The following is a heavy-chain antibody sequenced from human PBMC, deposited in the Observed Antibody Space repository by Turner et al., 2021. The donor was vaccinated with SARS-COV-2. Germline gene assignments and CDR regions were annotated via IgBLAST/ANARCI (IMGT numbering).Heavy chain of an antibody. D-gene: IGHD3-10*01. J-gene: IGHJ3*02. V-gene: IGHV3-33*01. CDR1: GFTFSSYG. Sequence: QVQLVESGGGVVQPGRSLTLSCAASGFTFSSYGMHWVRQAPGKGLGWVAVIWNDGSNKYYADSVKGRVNITRDNSKNTMYLQMNSLRAEDTAVYYCARAHYYGSGRGAFDIWGQGTMVTISS. CDR3: ARAHYYGSGRGAFDI. CDR2: IWNDGSNK.